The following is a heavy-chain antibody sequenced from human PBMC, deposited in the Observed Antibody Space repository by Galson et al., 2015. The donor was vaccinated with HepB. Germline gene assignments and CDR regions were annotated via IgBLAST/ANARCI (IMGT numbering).Heavy chain of an antibody. J-gene: IGHJ5*02. CDR2: IYPGDSDT. CDR3: ARWGITMVRGVINTNWFDP. V-gene: IGHV5-51*01. CDR1: GYSFTSYW. Sequence: QSGAEVKKPGESLKISCKGSGYSFTSYWIGWVRQMPGKGLEWMGIIYPGDSDTRYSPSFQGQVTISADKSISTAYLQWSSLKASDTAMYYCARWGITMVRGVINTNWFDPWGQGTLVTVSS. D-gene: IGHD3-10*01.